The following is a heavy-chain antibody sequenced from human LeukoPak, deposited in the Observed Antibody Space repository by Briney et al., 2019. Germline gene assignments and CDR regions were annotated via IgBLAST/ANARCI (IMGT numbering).Heavy chain of an antibody. CDR1: GFSFDDYG. CDR2: INRNSGSI. D-gene: IGHD3-10*01. Sequence: RPGGSLRLSCEASGFSFDDYGMNWVRQAPGKGLEWVSGINRNSGSIGYADSVKGRFTISRDNAKNSLYLQMNSLRADDTAAYYWRGGFWFGELSPHFFAPWGQGTLVTV. CDR3: RGGFWFGELSPHFFAP. V-gene: IGHV3-20*04. J-gene: IGHJ5*02.